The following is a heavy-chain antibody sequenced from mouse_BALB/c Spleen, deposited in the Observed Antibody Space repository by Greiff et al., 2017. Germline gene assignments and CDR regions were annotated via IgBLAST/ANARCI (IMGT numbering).Heavy chain of an antibody. CDR2: IDPANGNT. CDR3: ASPGNYYGSSYAMDY. J-gene: IGHJ4*01. D-gene: IGHD1-1*01. Sequence: EVQLQQSGAELVKPGASVKLSCTASGFNIKDTYMHWVKQRPEQGLEWIGRIDPANGNTKYDPKFQGKATITADTSSNTAYLQLSSLTSEDTAVYYCASPGNYYGSSYAMDYWGQGTSVTVSS. V-gene: IGHV14-3*02. CDR1: GFNIKDTY.